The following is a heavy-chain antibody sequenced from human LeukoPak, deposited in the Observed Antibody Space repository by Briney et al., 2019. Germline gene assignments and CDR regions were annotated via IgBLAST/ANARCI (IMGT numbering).Heavy chain of an antibody. CDR2: ISSGGDIM. CDR1: GLRFSDYY. J-gene: IGHJ2*01. Sequence: GGSLRLSYAASGLRFSDYYVSWIRQAPGKGLQWVSYISSGGDIMHYADSVKGRFTSSRDNARNSLYLQMNSLRAEDTAVYYCARDPENVSGTHSHFDLWGRGTLVTVSS. CDR3: ARDPENVSGTHSHFDL. V-gene: IGHV3-11*04. D-gene: IGHD1-26*01.